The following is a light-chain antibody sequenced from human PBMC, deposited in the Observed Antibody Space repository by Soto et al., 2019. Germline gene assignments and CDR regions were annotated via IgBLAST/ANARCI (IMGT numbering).Light chain of an antibody. V-gene: IGKV3-11*01. CDR2: GAS. J-gene: IGKJ1*01. Sequence: EIVLTQSPATLSLSPGERSTLSCRASQSVSSYFAWHQQKPGQAPRLLIYGASNRAAGIPARFSGSGSGTDFTLTISSLEPEDFAVYYCHQRSSWPRTFGQGTKVDIK. CDR1: QSVSSY. CDR3: HQRSSWPRT.